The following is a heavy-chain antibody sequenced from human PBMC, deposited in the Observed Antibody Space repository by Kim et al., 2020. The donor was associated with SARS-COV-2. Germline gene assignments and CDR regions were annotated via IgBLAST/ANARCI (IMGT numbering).Heavy chain of an antibody. Sequence: GESLKISCKGSGYSFTNYWIGWVRQMPGKGLEWMGIIYPGDSDTRYSPSFQGQVTISADKSISTAYLQWSSLKASDTAMYYCTRLPEERSGYDPIPDLDYWGQGTLVTVSS. CDR3: TRLPEERSGYDPIPDLDY. CDR1: GYSFTNYW. D-gene: IGHD5-12*01. CDR2: IYPGDSDT. V-gene: IGHV5-51*01. J-gene: IGHJ4*02.